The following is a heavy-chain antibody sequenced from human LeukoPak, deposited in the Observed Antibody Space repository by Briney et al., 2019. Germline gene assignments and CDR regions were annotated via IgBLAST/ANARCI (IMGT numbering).Heavy chain of an antibody. J-gene: IGHJ4*02. CDR2: IYTSGST. Sequence: SETLSLTCTVSGGSISSGSYYWSWIRQPAGKGLEWIGRIYTSGSTNYNPSLKSRVTISVDTSKNQFSLKLSSVTAADTAVYYCARDRERGMVRRIFDYWGQGTLVTVSS. D-gene: IGHD3-10*01. CDR3: ARDRERGMVRRIFDY. CDR1: GGSISSGSYY. V-gene: IGHV4-61*02.